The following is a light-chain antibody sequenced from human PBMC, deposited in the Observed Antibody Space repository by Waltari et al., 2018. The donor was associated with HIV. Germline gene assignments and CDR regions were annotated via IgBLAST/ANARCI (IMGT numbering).Light chain of an antibody. Sequence: QSVLAQPPSASGTPGQRVTISCSGSSSNIGSNRVYWYQQLPGTAPKLLIYSNNQRPSGVPDRFSGSKSGTSASLAISGLQSDDEADYYCAAWDDSLNGWVFGGGTKLTVL. V-gene: IGLV1-44*01. CDR3: AAWDDSLNGWV. CDR2: SNN. CDR1: SSNIGSNR. J-gene: IGLJ3*02.